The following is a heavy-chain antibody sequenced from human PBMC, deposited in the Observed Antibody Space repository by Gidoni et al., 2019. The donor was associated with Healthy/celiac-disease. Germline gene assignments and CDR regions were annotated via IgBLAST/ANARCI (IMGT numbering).Heavy chain of an antibody. J-gene: IGHJ6*02. CDR3: ARESGSNYDIWTGYRENYGMDV. V-gene: IGHV4-34*01. Sequence: QVQLQQWGAGLLKPSETLSLTCAVYGGSFSGYSLTWIRQPPGKGLEWIGEINHSGSTNYNPSLKSRVTISVDKSKNQFSRKLSSGTAADTDVYYCARESGSNYDIWTGYRENYGMDVWGQGTTVTVS. CDR2: INHSGST. D-gene: IGHD3-9*01. CDR1: GGSFSGYS.